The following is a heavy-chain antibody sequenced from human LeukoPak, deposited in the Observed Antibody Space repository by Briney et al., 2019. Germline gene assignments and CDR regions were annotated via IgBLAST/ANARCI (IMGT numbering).Heavy chain of an antibody. CDR3: ARRGRSSSWYARGAFDI. CDR2: INHSGST. V-gene: IGHV4-34*01. D-gene: IGHD6-13*01. CDR1: GGSSSGYY. Sequence: SETLSLTCAVYGGSSSGYYWSWIRQPPGKGLEWIGEINHSGSTNYNPSLKSRVTISVDTSKNQFSLKLSSVTAADTAVYYCARRGRSSSWYARGAFDIWGQGTMVTVSS. J-gene: IGHJ3*02.